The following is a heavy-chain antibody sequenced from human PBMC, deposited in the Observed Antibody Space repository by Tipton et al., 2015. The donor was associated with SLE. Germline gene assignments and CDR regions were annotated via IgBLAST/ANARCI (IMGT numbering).Heavy chain of an antibody. V-gene: IGHV4-39*07. D-gene: IGHD6-13*01. CDR3: ARVFRGYSSSQGYFDY. Sequence: LRLSCTVSGGSISSSSYYWGWIRQPPGKGLEWIGSIYYSGSTYYNPSLKSRVTISVDTSKNQFSLKLSSVTAADTAVYYCARVFRGYSSSQGYFDYWGQGTLVTVSS. J-gene: IGHJ4*02. CDR2: IYYSGST. CDR1: GGSISSSSYY.